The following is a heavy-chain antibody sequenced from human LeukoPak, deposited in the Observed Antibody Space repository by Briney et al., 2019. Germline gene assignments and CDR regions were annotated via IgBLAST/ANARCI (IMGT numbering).Heavy chain of an antibody. D-gene: IGHD3-10*01. CDR1: GNYW. CDR3: AREGYYGSGSPPSLYFDY. CDR2: INSDGSWT. J-gene: IGHJ4*02. Sequence: PGGSLRLPCAASGNYWMHWVRQVPGKGLVWVSHINSDGSWTSYADSVKGRFTISKDNSRSTLYLQMNSLRPEDTAIYYCAREGYYGSGSPPSLYFDYWGQGTLVTVSS. V-gene: IGHV3-74*01.